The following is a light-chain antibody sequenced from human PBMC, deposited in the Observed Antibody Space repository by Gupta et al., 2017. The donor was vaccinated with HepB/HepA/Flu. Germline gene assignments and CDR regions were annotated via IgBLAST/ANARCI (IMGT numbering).Light chain of an antibody. V-gene: IGKV3-20*01. Sequence: EIVLPQSPGTLSLSPGERATRSCRASQSVSSSYLAWYQQKPGQAPRLLIYGASSSATGIPDRFSGSGSGTDFTLTISRLEPEDFAVYYCQQYGSSPFTFGPGTKVDIK. CDR2: GAS. CDR3: QQYGSSPFT. CDR1: QSVSSSY. J-gene: IGKJ3*01.